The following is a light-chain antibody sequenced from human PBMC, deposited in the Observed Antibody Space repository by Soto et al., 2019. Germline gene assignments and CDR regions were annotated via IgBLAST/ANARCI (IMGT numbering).Light chain of an antibody. J-gene: IGKJ1*01. V-gene: IGKV3-20*01. CDR3: QHYAWSLTRT. CDR2: GAS. Sequence: EIVLTQSPGTLYLSPGERATLSCGASQTVSTSFLAWYPQKRGQALRLLIYGASTRATGVPDRLSGSGSGTDCTLTISELEPEDFAVYYCQHYAWSLTRTFGPGTKLEV. CDR1: QTVSTSF.